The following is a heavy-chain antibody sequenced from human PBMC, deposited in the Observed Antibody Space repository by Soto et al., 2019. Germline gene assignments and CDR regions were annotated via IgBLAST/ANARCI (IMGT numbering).Heavy chain of an antibody. CDR3: ARDRSGSSWYEPYYYGMDV. D-gene: IGHD6-13*01. CDR2: ISAYNGNT. CDR1: GYTFTSYG. V-gene: IGHV1-18*01. J-gene: IGHJ6*02. Sequence: ASVKVSCKASGYTFTSYGISWVRQAPGQGLEWMGWISAYNGNTNYAQKLQGRVTMTTDTSTSTAYMELRSLRSDDTAVYYCARDRSGSSWYEPYYYGMDVWGQGTTVTVSS.